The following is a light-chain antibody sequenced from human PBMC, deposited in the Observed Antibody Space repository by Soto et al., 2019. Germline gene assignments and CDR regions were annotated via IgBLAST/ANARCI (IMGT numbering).Light chain of an antibody. V-gene: IGLV8-61*01. CDR2: NTH. CDR3: VLYLGSGMWV. Sequence: QTVVTQEPSFSVSRGRTVTLTCGLTYGSVSTDYYASWYQQTPGQAPRTLIYNTHIRSSGVPDRFSGSILGGKAALTITGAQADEECDYYCVLYLGSGMWVFGGGTKLTVL. J-gene: IGLJ3*02. CDR1: YGSVSTDYY.